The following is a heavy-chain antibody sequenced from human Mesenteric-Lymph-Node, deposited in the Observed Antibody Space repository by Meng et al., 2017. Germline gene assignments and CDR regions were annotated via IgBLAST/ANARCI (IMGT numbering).Heavy chain of an antibody. D-gene: IGHD6-19*01. CDR3: SRGYPGVGAWYSFSF. Sequence: ASVKVSCKASGYTFTGQHINWVRQATGQGLEWMGWMNPYSGTTGYAQKFQGRVTLTRDTSISTAYMELSSLTSEDTAVYYCSRGYPGVGAWYSFSFWGQGTPVTVSS. V-gene: IGHV1-8*02. CDR2: MNPYSGTT. CDR1: GYTFTGQH. J-gene: IGHJ4*02.